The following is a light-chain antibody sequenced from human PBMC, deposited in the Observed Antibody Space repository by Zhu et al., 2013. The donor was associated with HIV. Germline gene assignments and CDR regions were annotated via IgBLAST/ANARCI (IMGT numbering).Light chain of an antibody. J-gene: IGKJ1*01. CDR1: QDIGRY. CDR2: AAS. V-gene: IGKV1-9*01. Sequence: DIQLTQSPSFVSASVRDRVTITCRASQDIGRYLAWYQQRPGKAPELLVYAASTLQDGVPSRFAGRGSGTEFTLTITGLQPEDFATYFCLQHHTYPWTFGQATKVEIK. CDR3: LQHHTYPWT.